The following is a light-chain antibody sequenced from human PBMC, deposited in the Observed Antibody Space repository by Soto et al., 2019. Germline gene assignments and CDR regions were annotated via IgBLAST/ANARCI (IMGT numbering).Light chain of an antibody. CDR1: QSVSNN. Sequence: ILMTQSPATLSVSPGERATLSCRASQSVSNNLAWYQQKPGQAPRLLIYDASTRATGIPARFSGSGSGTEFTLTVGGLQSEDLAVYYCQQYNNWPPWTFGQGTKVEIK. V-gene: IGKV3-15*01. CDR3: QQYNNWPPWT. CDR2: DAS. J-gene: IGKJ1*01.